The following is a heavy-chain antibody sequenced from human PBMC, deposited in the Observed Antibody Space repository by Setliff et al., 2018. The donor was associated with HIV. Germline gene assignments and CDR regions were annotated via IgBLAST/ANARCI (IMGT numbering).Heavy chain of an antibody. CDR1: GYTFINYG. D-gene: IGHD3-10*01. Sequence: ASVKVSCKTSGYTFINYGITWVRQAPGQGLEWMGLINPSGGSTSYAQKFQGRVTVTRDTSTNTVYMELTSLRSDDTAVYYCAREEDGEPWGQGTLVTVS. V-gene: IGHV1-46*01. CDR3: AREEDGEP. CDR2: INPSGGST. J-gene: IGHJ4*02.